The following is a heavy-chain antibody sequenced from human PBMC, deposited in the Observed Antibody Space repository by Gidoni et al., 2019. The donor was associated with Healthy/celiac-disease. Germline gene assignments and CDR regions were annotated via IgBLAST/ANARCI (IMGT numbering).Heavy chain of an antibody. CDR1: GFTFSSYG. D-gene: IGHD3-3*01. V-gene: IGHV3-30*18. J-gene: IGHJ6*03. Sequence: QVQLVESGGGVVQPGRSLRLSCAASGFTFSSYGMHWVRQAPGKGLDWVAVISYDGSNQYYADSVKGRFTISRDNSKNTLYLQMNSLRAEDTAVYYCAKEPTSNYYDFWSGHYYMDVWGKGTTVTVSS. CDR2: ISYDGSNQ. CDR3: AKEPTSNYYDFWSGHYYMDV.